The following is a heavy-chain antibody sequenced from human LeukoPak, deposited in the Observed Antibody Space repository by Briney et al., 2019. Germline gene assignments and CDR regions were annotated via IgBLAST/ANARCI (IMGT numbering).Heavy chain of an antibody. J-gene: IGHJ4*02. D-gene: IGHD1-26*01. V-gene: IGHV1-46*02. CDR1: GYTFNNYH. CDR3: ARGTSEYAPHDS. Sequence: GASVKVSCKASGYTFNNYHIHWVRQAPGQGLEWMGVLDPSGGTASSVQKFQGRVTMTWGASTTTVYMELSSLRSEDTAVYYCARGTSEYAPHDSWGQGTLVTVSS. CDR2: LDPSGGTA.